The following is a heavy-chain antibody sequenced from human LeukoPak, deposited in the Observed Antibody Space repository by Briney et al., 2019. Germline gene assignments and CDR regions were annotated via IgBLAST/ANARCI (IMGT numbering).Heavy chain of an antibody. Sequence: SETLSLTCAVYGGSFSGYYWSWIRQPPGKGLEWIGEINHSGSTNYNPSLKSRVTISVDTSKNQFSLKLSSVTAADTAVYYCARHRRYSYWGWFDPWGQGTLVTVSS. D-gene: IGHD5-18*01. J-gene: IGHJ5*02. V-gene: IGHV4-34*01. CDR1: GGSFSGYY. CDR3: ARHRRYSYWGWFDP. CDR2: INHSGST.